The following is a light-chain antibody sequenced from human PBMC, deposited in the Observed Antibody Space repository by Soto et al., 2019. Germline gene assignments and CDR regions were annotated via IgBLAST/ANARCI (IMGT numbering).Light chain of an antibody. CDR2: KGS. V-gene: IGKV1-5*03. CDR1: QSVSSW. J-gene: IGKJ5*01. Sequence: DIQMTQSPSTLSASVGDRVTITCRASQSVSSWLAWYQQKPGKAPNLLIYKGSNLESGVPSRFSGSGSGTEFTLTISSLQPDDFAAYYCQQYDTFVTFGQGTRLDIK. CDR3: QQYDTFVT.